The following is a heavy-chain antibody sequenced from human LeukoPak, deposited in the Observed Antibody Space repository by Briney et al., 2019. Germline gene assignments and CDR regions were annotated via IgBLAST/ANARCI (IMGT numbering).Heavy chain of an antibody. Sequence: PSETLSLTCTVSGGSISHYYWSWIRQPPGKGLEWIGYIYQSGTTYSHPSLKSRVTISVDTSKNQFSLKLSSVTAADTAVYYCARDGYNYFDYWGQGTLVTVSS. D-gene: IGHD5-24*01. CDR3: ARDGYNYFDY. V-gene: IGHV4-59*12. J-gene: IGHJ4*02. CDR2: IYQSGTT. CDR1: GGSISHYY.